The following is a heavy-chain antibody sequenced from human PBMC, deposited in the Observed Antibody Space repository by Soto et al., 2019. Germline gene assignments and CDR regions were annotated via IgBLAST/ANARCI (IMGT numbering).Heavy chain of an antibody. CDR1: SGSISSSDSY. V-gene: IGHV4-61*05. CDR2: IYYSGST. CDR3: ASTDILDPNHYYYGMDV. Sequence: TLSLTCSVSSGSISSSDSYWGLIRQPPGKGLEWIGYIYYSGSTNYNPSLKSRVTISVDTSKNQFSLKLSSVTAADTAVYYCASTDILDPNHYYYGMDVRGQGTTVTVSS. J-gene: IGHJ6*02. D-gene: IGHD3-9*01.